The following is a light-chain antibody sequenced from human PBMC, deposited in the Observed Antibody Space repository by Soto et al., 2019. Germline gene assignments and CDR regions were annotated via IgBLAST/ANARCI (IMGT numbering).Light chain of an antibody. V-gene: IGKV3-15*01. CDR1: QSIMFS. J-gene: IGKJ4*01. Sequence: IVMTQSPATLSVSPGERATLSCRASQSIMFSLAWYQQKPGQAPRLLISGASTRATGIPARFSGSGSGKEFTLTISSLQSEDFAVYYCQQYYDWPPLTFGGGTKVDIK. CDR2: GAS. CDR3: QQYYDWPPLT.